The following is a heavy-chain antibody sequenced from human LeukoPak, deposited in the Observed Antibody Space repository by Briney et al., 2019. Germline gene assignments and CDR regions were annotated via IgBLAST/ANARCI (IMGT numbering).Heavy chain of an antibody. CDR2: VNPKSGNT. J-gene: IGHJ4*02. CDR1: GYTFTSYD. CDR3: ARGLPLGYCTYGVCYPPKHFDF. V-gene: IGHV1-8*03. Sequence: ASVKVSCKASGYTFTSYDINWVRQAPGQGLEWMGWVNPKSGNTGYKQKFQARVTITRDTSITTAYVELSSLTSDDTAVYFCARGLPLGYCTYGVCYPPKHFDFWGQGTLVTVSS. D-gene: IGHD2-8*01.